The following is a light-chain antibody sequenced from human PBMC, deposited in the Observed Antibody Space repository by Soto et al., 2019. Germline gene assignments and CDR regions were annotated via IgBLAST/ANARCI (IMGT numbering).Light chain of an antibody. J-gene: IGKJ2*01. CDR1: QSITTY. Sequence: DIQMTQSPSSLSASVGDRVTITCRASQSITTYLNWYHQKPGKAPKLLIYAASSLQGGVPSRFSGSGSGTDFTLTISSLQPEDFATYYCQQGYSIPYTFGQGTKLEIK. CDR3: QQGYSIPYT. V-gene: IGKV1-39*01. CDR2: AAS.